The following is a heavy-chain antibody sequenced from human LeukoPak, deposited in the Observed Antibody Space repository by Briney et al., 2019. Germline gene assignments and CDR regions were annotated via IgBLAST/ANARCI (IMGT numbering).Heavy chain of an antibody. J-gene: IGHJ3*02. CDR1: GGSISSYY. Sequence: SETLSLTCTVSGGSISSYYWSWIRQLAGKGLEWIGRIYTSGSTNYNPSLKSRVTMSVDTSKNQFSLKLSSVTAADTAVYYCARGGSDYGDYVNAFDIWGQGTMVTVSS. V-gene: IGHV4-4*07. D-gene: IGHD4-17*01. CDR2: IYTSGST. CDR3: ARGGSDYGDYVNAFDI.